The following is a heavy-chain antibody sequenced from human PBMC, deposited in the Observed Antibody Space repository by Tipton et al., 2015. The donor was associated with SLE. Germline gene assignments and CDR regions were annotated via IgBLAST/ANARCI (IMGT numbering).Heavy chain of an antibody. CDR1: GGSFSTYY. CDR3: ARGRVVHQWFGYYYMDV. J-gene: IGHJ6*03. V-gene: IGHV4-34*01. D-gene: IGHD3-10*01. Sequence: GLVKPSETLSLTCAVYGGSFSTYYWSWIRQPPGKGLEWIGEINHSGSTNYSPSLKSRVTISVDTSKNQFSLKLSSVTAADTAVYYCARGRVVHQWFGYYYMDVWGNGTTVTVSS. CDR2: INHSGST.